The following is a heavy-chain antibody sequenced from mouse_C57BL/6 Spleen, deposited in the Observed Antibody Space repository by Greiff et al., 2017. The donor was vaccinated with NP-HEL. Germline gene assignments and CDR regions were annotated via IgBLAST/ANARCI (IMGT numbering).Heavy chain of an antibody. CDR1: GYSFTGYY. J-gene: IGHJ2*01. CDR3: ARNAPYYGYDGGFDY. D-gene: IGHD2-9*01. Sequence: EVQLQESGPELVKPGASVKISCKASGYSFTGYYMHWVKQSHGNILDWIGYIYPYNGVSSYNQKFKGKATLTVDKSSSTAYMELRSLTSEDSAVHYCARNAPYYGYDGGFDYWGQGTTLTVSS. CDR2: IYPYNGVS. V-gene: IGHV1-31*01.